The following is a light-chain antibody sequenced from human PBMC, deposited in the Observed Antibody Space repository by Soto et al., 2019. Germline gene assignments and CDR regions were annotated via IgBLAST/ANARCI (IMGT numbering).Light chain of an antibody. CDR1: QDIRGA. V-gene: IGKV1-13*02. J-gene: IGKJ5*01. CDR2: DVS. CDR3: QQFNTYPIT. Sequence: IQMTQSPSSLSASVGDRVTITCRASQDIRGALAWYQQKPGTAPKFLIFDVSTLQSGVPSRFSGSGSGTDFTLTISSLQPEDFGTYYCQQFNTYPITFGQGTRLEIK.